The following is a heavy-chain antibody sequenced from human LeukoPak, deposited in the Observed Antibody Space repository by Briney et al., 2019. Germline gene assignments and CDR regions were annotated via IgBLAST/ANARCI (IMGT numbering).Heavy chain of an antibody. CDR3: AKDNSGSYSYYFDY. V-gene: IGHV3-30*18. Sequence: GGSLRLSCAASGFTCSSYGMHWVRQAPGKGLEWVAVISYDGSNKYYADSVKGRFTISRDNSKNTLYLQMNSLRAEDTAVYYCAKDNSGSYSYYFDYWGQGTLVTVSS. CDR2: ISYDGSNK. J-gene: IGHJ4*02. D-gene: IGHD1-26*01. CDR1: GFTCSSYG.